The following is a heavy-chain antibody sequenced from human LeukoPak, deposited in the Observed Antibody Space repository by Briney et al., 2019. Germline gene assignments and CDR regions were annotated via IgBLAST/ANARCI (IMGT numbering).Heavy chain of an antibody. CDR2: IYPGDSDT. V-gene: IGHV5-51*01. J-gene: IGHJ5*02. Sequence: GEFLKISCKGSGYSFPSYWIAWVPQMPGKGLEWMGIIYPGDSDTRYSPSFQGQVTISADKSISTAYLQWSSLKASDTAMYYCARLGKAAADPGNWFDPWGQGTLVTVSS. CDR3: ARLGKAAADPGNWFDP. CDR1: GYSFPSYW. D-gene: IGHD6-13*01.